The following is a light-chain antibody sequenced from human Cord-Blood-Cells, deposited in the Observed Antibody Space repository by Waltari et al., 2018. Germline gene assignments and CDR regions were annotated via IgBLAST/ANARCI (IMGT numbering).Light chain of an antibody. CDR2: AAS. Sequence: DIQLTHSPSSLSATIGDNVTITCRASQSISSYLNWYQQKPGKAPKLLIYAASSLQSGVPSRFSGSGSGTDFTLTISSLQPEDFATYYCQQSYSTPPTFGQGTRLEIK. CDR1: QSISSY. V-gene: IGKV1-39*01. J-gene: IGKJ5*01. CDR3: QQSYSTPPT.